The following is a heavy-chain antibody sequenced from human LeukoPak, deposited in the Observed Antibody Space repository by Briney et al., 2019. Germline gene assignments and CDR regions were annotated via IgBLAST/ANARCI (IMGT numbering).Heavy chain of an antibody. V-gene: IGHV4-34*01. J-gene: IGHJ6*03. CDR2: INHSGST. CDR1: GGSFSGYY. CDR3: ARGVTTLFYYYYYMDV. Sequence: SETLSLTCAVYGGSFSGYYWSWIRQPPGKGLEWIGEINHSGSTNYNPSLKSRVTISVDTSKNQFPLKLSSVTAADTAVYYCARGVTTLFYYYYYMDVWGKGTTVTVSS. D-gene: IGHD4-17*01.